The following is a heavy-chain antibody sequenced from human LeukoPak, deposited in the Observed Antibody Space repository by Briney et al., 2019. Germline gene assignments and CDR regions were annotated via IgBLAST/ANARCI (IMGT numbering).Heavy chain of an antibody. Sequence: SETLSLTCAVYGGSFRGYYWSWIRQPPGKGLEWIGEINHSGSTNYNPSLKSRVTISVDTSKNQFSLKLSSVTAADTAVYYCARGMATGTYGYWGQGTLVTVSS. CDR3: ARGMATGTYGY. D-gene: IGHD5-24*01. CDR2: INHSGST. CDR1: GGSFRGYY. J-gene: IGHJ4*02. V-gene: IGHV4-34*01.